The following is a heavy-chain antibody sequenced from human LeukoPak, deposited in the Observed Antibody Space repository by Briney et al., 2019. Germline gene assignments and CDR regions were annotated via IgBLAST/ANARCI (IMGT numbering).Heavy chain of an antibody. Sequence: GGSLRLSCSASGFTFSGFAMHWVRQAPEKGLEYVSVASSDGRNANYADTVKGRFTISRDNSRNTLYLQMTSLRADDTAIYYCVKDGHRGYAFDYWGQGALVTVSS. D-gene: IGHD2-2*01. V-gene: IGHV3-64D*06. J-gene: IGHJ4*02. CDR2: ASSDGRNA. CDR3: VKDGHRGYAFDY. CDR1: GFTFSGFA.